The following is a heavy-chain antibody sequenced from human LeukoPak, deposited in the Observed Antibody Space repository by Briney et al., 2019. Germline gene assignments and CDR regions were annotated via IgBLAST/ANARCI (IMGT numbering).Heavy chain of an antibody. J-gene: IGHJ3*02. Sequence: GGSLRLSCAASGFTFSSYAMSWIRQAPGKGLEWVSAISGSGGSTYYADSVKGRFTISRDNSKNTLYLQMNSLRAEDTAVYYCAKDLNDSPVGDAFDIWGQGTMVTVSS. CDR3: AKDLNDSPVGDAFDI. V-gene: IGHV3-23*01. CDR2: ISGSGGST. CDR1: GFTFSSYA. D-gene: IGHD3-22*01.